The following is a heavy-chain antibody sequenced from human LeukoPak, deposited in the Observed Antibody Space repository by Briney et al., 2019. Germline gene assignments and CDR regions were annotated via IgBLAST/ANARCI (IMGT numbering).Heavy chain of an antibody. J-gene: IGHJ4*02. D-gene: IGHD1-26*01. CDR3: ARATEGMVALGY. CDR2: ISSSGVHT. Sequence: PGGTLRVSCAASGFTFSDYYMNWFRQAPGKGLQWVSYISSSGVHTEYGDSVKGRFTISRDNGKNSVYLQMNSLRAEDTAVYYCARATEGMVALGYWGQGTLVTVSS. V-gene: IGHV3-11*06. CDR1: GFTFSDYY.